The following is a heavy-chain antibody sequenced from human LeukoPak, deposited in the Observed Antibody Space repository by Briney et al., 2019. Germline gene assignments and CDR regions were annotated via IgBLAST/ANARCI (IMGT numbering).Heavy chain of an antibody. CDR2: ISAYNGRT. D-gene: IGHD3-22*01. CDR1: GYTFTSSY. Sequence: ASVKVSCKASGYTFTSSYINWVRQAPGQRLEWMGWISAYNGRTNYAQKFQGRVTMTRDTSISTAYMELSRLRSDDTAVYYCARAYDSSGYCPDYWGQGTLVTVSS. V-gene: IGHV1-2*02. J-gene: IGHJ4*02. CDR3: ARAYDSSGYCPDY.